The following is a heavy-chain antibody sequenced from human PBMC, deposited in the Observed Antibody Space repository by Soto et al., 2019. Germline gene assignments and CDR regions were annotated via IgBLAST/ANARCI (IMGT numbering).Heavy chain of an antibody. J-gene: IGHJ5*01. Sequence: SETLSLTCTTSGGSISSYYWSWIRQPPGKGLEWIGYIYHSGSTVYNPSLKSRVTISVDTSKNQFSLKLKSVTAADTAVYYCESSTRGDWFDSWGQGTLVTVSS. CDR3: ESSTRGDWFDS. D-gene: IGHD3-10*01. V-gene: IGHV4-59*01. CDR1: GGSISSYY. CDR2: IYHSGST.